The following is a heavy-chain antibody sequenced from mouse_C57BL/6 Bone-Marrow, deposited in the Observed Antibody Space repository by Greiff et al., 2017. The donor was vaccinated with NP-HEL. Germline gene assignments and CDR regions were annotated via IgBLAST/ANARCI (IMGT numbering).Heavy chain of an antibody. V-gene: IGHV1-81*01. CDR1: GYTFTSYG. Sequence: VQLQESGAELARPGASVKLSCKASGYTFTSYGISWVKQRTGQGLEWIGEIYPRSGNTYYNEKFKGKATLTADKSSSTAYMELRSLTSEDSAVYFCAREVLRPYWYFDVWGTGTTVTVSS. CDR3: AREVLRPYWYFDV. D-gene: IGHD1-2*01. J-gene: IGHJ1*03. CDR2: IYPRSGNT.